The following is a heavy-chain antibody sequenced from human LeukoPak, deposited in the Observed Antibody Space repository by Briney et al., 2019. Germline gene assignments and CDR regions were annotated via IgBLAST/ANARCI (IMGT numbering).Heavy chain of an antibody. J-gene: IGHJ4*02. V-gene: IGHV1-18*01. CDR1: GYTFTSYG. Sequence: ASVKVSCKASGYTFTSYGISWVRQAPGQGLEWMGWISAYNGNTNYQQKLQGRVTMTTDTSTSTAYMELRSLRSADTAVYYCAIYTYCSGGSCYSHSLDYWGQGTLVTVSS. CDR3: AIYTYCSGGSCYSHSLDY. D-gene: IGHD2-15*01. CDR2: ISAYNGNT.